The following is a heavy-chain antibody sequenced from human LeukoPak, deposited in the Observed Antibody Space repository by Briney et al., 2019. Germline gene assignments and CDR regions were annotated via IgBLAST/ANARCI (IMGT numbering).Heavy chain of an antibody. D-gene: IGHD5-24*01. CDR3: AKSDGYNSGPFDY. V-gene: IGHV3-30*02. J-gene: IGHJ4*02. Sequence: GGSLRLSCAASGFTFSRYWMSWVRQAPGKGLEWVAFIQSDGSDQYYADSVKGRLSISRDNSKNTLYLQMNSLRTEDTAVYYCAKSDGYNSGPFDYWGQGTLVTVSS. CDR2: IQSDGSDQ. CDR1: GFTFSRYW.